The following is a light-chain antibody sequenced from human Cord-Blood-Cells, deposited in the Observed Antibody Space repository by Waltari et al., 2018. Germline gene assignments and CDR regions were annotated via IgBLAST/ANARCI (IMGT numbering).Light chain of an antibody. Sequence: QSVLTQPPSASGTPGQRVTISCSGSSSNIGSNTVNWYQQRPETAPKLLFYRNKQRPSGVPDRFSGSKSGTSASLAISGLQAEDEADYYCAAWDDSLNGNWVFGGGTKLTVL. CDR2: RNK. V-gene: IGLV1-44*01. J-gene: IGLJ3*02. CDR1: SSNIGSNT. CDR3: AAWDDSLNGNWV.